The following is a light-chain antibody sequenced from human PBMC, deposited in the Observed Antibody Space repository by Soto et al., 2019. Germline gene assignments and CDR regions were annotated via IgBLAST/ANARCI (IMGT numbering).Light chain of an antibody. Sequence: DIQVTQSPSSLSASDGDRVTITCRASQNIDRDLNWYQQKPGKAPKLLIFAASSLQRGVPARFSGSGSGTDFTLTISRLEPEDFSVYYCHQYGTAPLTFGPGTKVDIK. CDR3: HQYGTAPLT. CDR2: AAS. V-gene: IGKV1-39*01. CDR1: QNIDRD. J-gene: IGKJ3*01.